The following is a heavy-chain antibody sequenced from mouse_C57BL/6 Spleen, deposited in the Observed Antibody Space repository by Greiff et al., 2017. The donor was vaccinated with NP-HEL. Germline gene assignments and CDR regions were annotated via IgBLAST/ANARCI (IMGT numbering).Heavy chain of an antibody. CDR1: GFTFSSYG. D-gene: IGHD1-1*01. V-gene: IGHV5-6*01. J-gene: IGHJ3*01. CDR3: ARRLLAY. CDR2: ISSGGSYT. Sequence: EVQLVESGGDLVKPGGSLKLSCAASGFTFSSYGMSWVRQTPDKRLEWVATISSGGSYTYYPDSVKGRFTISRDNAKNTLYLQMSSLKSEDTAMYYCARRLLAYWGQGTLVTVSA.